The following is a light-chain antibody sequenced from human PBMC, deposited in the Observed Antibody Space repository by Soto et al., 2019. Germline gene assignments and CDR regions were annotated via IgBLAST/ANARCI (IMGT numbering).Light chain of an antibody. CDR3: TSYTSSSTLV. J-gene: IGLJ2*01. CDR1: SSDVGGYNY. CDR2: DVS. Sequence: QSALTQPASVSGSPGQSITISCTGTSSDVGGYNYVSWYQQHPGKAPTLMIYDVSNRPAGVSHLFSGSNSGTTASLTIAVLQDEDDADYYCTSYTSSSTLVFGGGTKLTVL. V-gene: IGLV2-14*01.